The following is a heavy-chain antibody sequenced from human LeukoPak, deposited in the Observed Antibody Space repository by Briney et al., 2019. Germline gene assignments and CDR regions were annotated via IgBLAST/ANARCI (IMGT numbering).Heavy chain of an antibody. V-gene: IGHV1-69*13. J-gene: IGHJ4*02. Sequence: ASVKVSCKASGGTFSSYAISWVRQAPGQGLEWVGGIIPIFGTANYAQKFQGRVTITADESTSTAYMELSSLRSEDTAVYYCALRLGELSLGDYWGQGTLVTVSS. CDR3: ALRLGELSLGDY. CDR2: IIPIFGTA. D-gene: IGHD3-16*02. CDR1: GGTFSSYA.